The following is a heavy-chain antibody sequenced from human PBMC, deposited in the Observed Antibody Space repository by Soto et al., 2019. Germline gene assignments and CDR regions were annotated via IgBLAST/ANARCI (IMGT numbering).Heavy chain of an antibody. CDR1: RFTFTSDS. V-gene: IGHV3-21*06. Sequence: GGSLRLSCEASRFTFTSDSMTWVRQAPGKGLEWVSSISSHGRDIFYADSVKGRFTISRDNAKDSLHLQMNSLTGEDSAVYYCARGAALAGKLDLWGQGTLVTVSS. CDR3: ARGAALAGKLDL. D-gene: IGHD6-19*01. J-gene: IGHJ4*02. CDR2: ISSHGRDI.